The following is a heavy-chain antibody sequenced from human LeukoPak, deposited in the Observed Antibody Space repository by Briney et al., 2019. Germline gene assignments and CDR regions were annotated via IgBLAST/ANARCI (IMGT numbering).Heavy chain of an antibody. V-gene: IGHV4-59*11. J-gene: IGHJ4*02. CDR3: AARRVVTAHFDY. Sequence: SETLSLTCTVSGDSISSHYWSWIRQPPGKGLEWIGYIYYIGSTNYNPSLKSRVTISVDTSKNQFSLKLSSVTAADTAVYYCAARRVVTAHFDYWGQGTLVTVSS. D-gene: IGHD2-21*02. CDR2: IYYIGST. CDR1: GDSISSHY.